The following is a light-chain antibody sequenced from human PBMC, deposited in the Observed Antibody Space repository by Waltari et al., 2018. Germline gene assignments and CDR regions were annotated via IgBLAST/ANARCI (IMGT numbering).Light chain of an antibody. CDR3: QQFNDWPRT. Sequence: VMTQSPATLSVSQGERATLSCRASQRISINMVWYQQRPGQAPRLLIYEASMRATDIPARFSGSGSGTEFTLTISSVQSEDAAVYYCQQFNDWPRTFGQGTKVEIK. J-gene: IGKJ1*01. CDR1: QRISIN. V-gene: IGKV3-15*01. CDR2: EAS.